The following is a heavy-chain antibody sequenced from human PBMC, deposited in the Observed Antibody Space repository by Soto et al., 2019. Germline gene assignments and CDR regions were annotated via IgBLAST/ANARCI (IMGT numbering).Heavy chain of an antibody. CDR3: VRAQSRQLLLAWFDA. CDR2: IYPDTVGT. J-gene: IGHJ5*02. D-gene: IGHD2-2*01. V-gene: IGHV1-2*02. Sequence: QVQLVQSGAEVKKPGASVTVSCEASGYTFIAHFIHWVRQAPGQGLEWLGWIYPDTVGTNYAQKFRDRVTMTTDTSVSTAYMEVNGLKSDDTAVYYCVRAQSRQLLLAWFDAWGQGTLVTVSS. CDR1: GYTFIAHF.